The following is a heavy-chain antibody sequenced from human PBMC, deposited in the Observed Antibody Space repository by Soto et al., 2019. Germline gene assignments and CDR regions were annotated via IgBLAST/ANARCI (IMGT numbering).Heavy chain of an antibody. D-gene: IGHD1-26*01. CDR3: ARPREIYYYYYGMDA. J-gene: IGHJ6*02. Sequence: PGGSLRLSCAASGFTFGSHFMHWVRQAPGKGLEWVAVISYDGSKEYYADSVNGRFTISRDNSKNTLHLQMNSLRGEDTAVYYCARPREIYYYYYGMDAWGQGTTVTVS. CDR2: ISYDGSKE. CDR1: GFTFGSHF. V-gene: IGHV3-30-3*01.